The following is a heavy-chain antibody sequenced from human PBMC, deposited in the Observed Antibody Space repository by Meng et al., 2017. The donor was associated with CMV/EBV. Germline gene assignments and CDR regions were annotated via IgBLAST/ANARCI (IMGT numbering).Heavy chain of an antibody. Sequence: EVRLVGPGGGLVQPGGSLRSYCAASGFTVSSNYMSWVRQAPGKGLEWVSVIYSGGSTYYADSVKGRFTISRDNSKNTLYLQMNSLRAEDTAVYYCARIGSGSYSWDYWGQGTLVTVSS. J-gene: IGHJ4*02. CDR1: GFTVSSNY. V-gene: IGHV3-66*01. CDR2: IYSGGST. D-gene: IGHD1-26*01. CDR3: ARIGSGSYSWDY.